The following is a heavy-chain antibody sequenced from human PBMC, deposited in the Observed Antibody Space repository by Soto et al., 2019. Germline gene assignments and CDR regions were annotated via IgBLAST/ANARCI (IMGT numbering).Heavy chain of an antibody. CDR1: GGTFSTYD. Sequence: QVQLVQSGAELRRPGSSVKVSCTASGGTFSTYDISWVRQAPGQGLEWMGGIIPAFDATKFAQKFQGRLTITADKSTGTVYMKLSSLSSEDTAVYYCARDRSSSWYNGTFYFDSWGQGTLVTFSS. J-gene: IGHJ4*02. CDR2: IIPAFDAT. V-gene: IGHV1-69*06. D-gene: IGHD2-2*01. CDR3: ARDRSSSWYNGTFYFDS.